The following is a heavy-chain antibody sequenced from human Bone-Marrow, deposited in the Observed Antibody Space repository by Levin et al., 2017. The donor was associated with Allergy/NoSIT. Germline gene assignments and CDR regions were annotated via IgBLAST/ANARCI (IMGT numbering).Heavy chain of an antibody. CDR3: THTYFQDLLTPYFDS. J-gene: IGHJ4*02. CDR2: IYWDGDE. Sequence: SGPTLVKPTQTLTLTCTFSGFSINANGVGVGWVRQPPGKALQWLALIYWDGDERYNPVLKDRLTITKYASKNQVVLSMTDMDPVDTATYYCTHTYFQDLLTPYFDSWGQGTLVTVSS. CDR1: GFSINANGVG. D-gene: IGHD3-9*01. V-gene: IGHV2-5*02.